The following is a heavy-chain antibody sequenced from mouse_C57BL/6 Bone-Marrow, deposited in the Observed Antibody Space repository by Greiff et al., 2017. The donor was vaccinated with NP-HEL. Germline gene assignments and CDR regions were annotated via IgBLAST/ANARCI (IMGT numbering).Heavy chain of an antibody. Sequence: DVQLQESGPGLVKPSQSLSLTCSVSGYSFTSGYYWNCLRQFPGTKLEWLGYISYDGSNNYTPPLKNRISITRDTSKNQFCLKLNSVTTEDTATYYCARKGDWDRFAYWGQGTLVTVSA. V-gene: IGHV3-6*01. D-gene: IGHD4-1*01. CDR2: ISYDGSN. CDR1: GYSFTSGYY. CDR3: ARKGDWDRFAY. J-gene: IGHJ3*01.